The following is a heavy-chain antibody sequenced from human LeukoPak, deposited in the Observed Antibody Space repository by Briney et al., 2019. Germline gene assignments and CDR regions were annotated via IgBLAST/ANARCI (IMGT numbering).Heavy chain of an antibody. J-gene: IGHJ5*02. CDR2: IYYTGST. Sequence: SETLSLTCTVSGCSISSSSYTWGWIRQPPGKGLEWIGSIYYTGSTYYNPSLKSRVTIAVDTSKNQFSLKLSSVTAADTAVYYCARHVAASSAWYAWFDPWGQGTLVTVSS. V-gene: IGHV4-39*01. CDR3: ARHVAASSAWYAWFDP. CDR1: GCSISSSSYT. D-gene: IGHD6-19*01.